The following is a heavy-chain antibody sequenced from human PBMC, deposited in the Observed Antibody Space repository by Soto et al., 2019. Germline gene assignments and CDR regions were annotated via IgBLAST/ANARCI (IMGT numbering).Heavy chain of an antibody. D-gene: IGHD2-2*01. CDR1: GGTFSSYA. Sequence: ASVKVSCKASGGTFSSYAISWVRQAPGQGLEWMGGIIPIFGTANYAQKFQGRVTITADESTSTAYMELSSLRSEDTAVYYCASHCSSTSCYSNWFDPWGQGTLVTVS. CDR2: IIPIFGTA. V-gene: IGHV1-69*13. CDR3: ASHCSSTSCYSNWFDP. J-gene: IGHJ5*02.